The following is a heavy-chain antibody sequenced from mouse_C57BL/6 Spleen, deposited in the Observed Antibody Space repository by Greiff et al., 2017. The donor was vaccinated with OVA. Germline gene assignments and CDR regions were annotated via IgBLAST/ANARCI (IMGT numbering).Heavy chain of an antibody. CDR2: IWSGGST. D-gene: IGHD2-4*01. CDR3: ARYDYDEGYAMDY. Sequence: VMLVESGPGLVQPSQSLSITCTVSGFSLTSYGVHWVRQSPGKGLEWLGVIWSGGSTDYNAAFISRLSISKDNSKSQVFFKMNSLQADDTAIYYCARYDYDEGYAMDYWGQGTSVTVSS. V-gene: IGHV2-2*01. J-gene: IGHJ4*01. CDR1: GFSLTSYG.